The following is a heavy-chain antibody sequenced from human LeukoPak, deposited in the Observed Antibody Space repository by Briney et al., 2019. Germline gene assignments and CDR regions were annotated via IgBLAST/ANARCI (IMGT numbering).Heavy chain of an antibody. Sequence: GGSLRLSCAASGFTVSSNYMSWVRQAPGKGLEWVSVIYSGGSTYYADSVKGRFTISRDNSKNTLYLQMNSLRAEDTAVYYCATPRRYSSGLIDYWGQGTLVTVSS. CDR1: GFTVSSNY. D-gene: IGHD6-19*01. CDR2: IYSGGST. CDR3: ATPRRYSSGLIDY. J-gene: IGHJ4*02. V-gene: IGHV3-53*01.